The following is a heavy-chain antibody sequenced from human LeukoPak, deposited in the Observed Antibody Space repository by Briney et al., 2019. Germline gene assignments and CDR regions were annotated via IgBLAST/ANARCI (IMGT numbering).Heavy chain of an antibody. CDR2: IYSSGST. CDR3: ARGRASDCSNSSCRRGFDY. J-gene: IGHJ4*02. D-gene: IGHD2-2*01. CDR1: GGSISSYY. Sequence: ASETLSLTCTASGGSISSYYWSWIRQPAGKGLEWIGRIYSSGSTNYNPSLKSRVTMSVDTSKNQFSLKLSSVTAADTAVYYCARGRASDCSNSSCRRGFDYWGQGTLVTVSS. V-gene: IGHV4-4*07.